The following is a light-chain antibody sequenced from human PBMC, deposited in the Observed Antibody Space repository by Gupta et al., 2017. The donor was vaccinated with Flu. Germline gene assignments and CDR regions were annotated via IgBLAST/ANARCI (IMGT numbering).Light chain of an antibody. J-gene: IGLJ3*02. CDR2: ENN. V-gene: IGLV1-47*01. CDR3: AVWDDRLSSWV. CDR1: SSNIGENP. Sequence: QSVLTQPVSASETPGQRVTISCSGGSSNIGENPVFWYQQFPGTAPTLLISENNQRPSGVPDRFSASKSGTSASLVIGGLRSEDEADYYCAVWDDRLSSWVFGGGTKLTVL.